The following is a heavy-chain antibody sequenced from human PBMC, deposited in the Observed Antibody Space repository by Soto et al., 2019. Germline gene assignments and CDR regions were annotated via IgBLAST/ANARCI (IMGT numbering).Heavy chain of an antibody. V-gene: IGHV1-58*02. CDR1: GFTFTSSA. D-gene: IGHD3-9*01. J-gene: IGHJ4*02. Sequence: ASVKVSCKASGFTFTSSAMQWVRPARGQRLEWIGWIVVGSGNTNYAQKFQERVTITRDMSTSTAYMELSSLRSEDTAVYYCAAAYYDILNGYANFDYWGQGTLVTSPQ. CDR3: AAAYYDILNGYANFDY. CDR2: IVVGSGNT.